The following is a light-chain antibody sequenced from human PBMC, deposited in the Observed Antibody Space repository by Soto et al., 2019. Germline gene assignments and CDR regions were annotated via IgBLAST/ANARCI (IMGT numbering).Light chain of an antibody. CDR1: ESVGSN. V-gene: IGKV3D-15*01. Sequence: EIVMTQSPATLSVSPGERATLSCRASESVGSNLAWYQQKPGQAPRFLFYGASIRATGIPARFSASGSGTEFTLTISSLQSEDLAVYYCQQGGTFGGGTKVQIK. CDR3: QQGGT. J-gene: IGKJ4*01. CDR2: GAS.